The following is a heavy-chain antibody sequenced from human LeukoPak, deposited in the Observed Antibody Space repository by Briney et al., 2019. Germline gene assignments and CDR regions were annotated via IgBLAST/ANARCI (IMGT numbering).Heavy chain of an antibody. V-gene: IGHV3-23*01. J-gene: IGHJ4*02. CDR1: GFTFSSYA. D-gene: IGHD3-22*01. CDR3: ATFPYYFDSSGSYYFDF. Sequence: GGSLRLSCAASGFTFSSYAMSWVRQAPGKGLEWVSAISGSGGSTYYADSVKGRFTISRDNSKNTLYLQMNSLRAEDTAVFYCATFPYYFDSSGSYYFDFWGQGTLVTVSS. CDR2: ISGSGGST.